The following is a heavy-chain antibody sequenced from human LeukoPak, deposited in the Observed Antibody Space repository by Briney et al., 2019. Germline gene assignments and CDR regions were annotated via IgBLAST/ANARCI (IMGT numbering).Heavy chain of an antibody. CDR3: ARGGIDIAARRRRAGFDY. V-gene: IGHV4-34*01. CDR1: GGSFSGYY. CDR2: INHSGST. J-gene: IGHJ4*02. D-gene: IGHD6-6*01. Sequence: SETLSLTCAVYGGSFSGYYWSWIRQPPGKGLEWIGEINHSGSTNYNPSLKSRVTIAVVTSKHPFSLKLRSVTAADTAVYYCARGGIDIAARRRRAGFDYWGQGTLVTVSS.